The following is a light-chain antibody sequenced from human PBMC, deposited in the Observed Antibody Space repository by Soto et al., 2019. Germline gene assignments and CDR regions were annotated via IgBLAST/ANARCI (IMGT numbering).Light chain of an antibody. V-gene: IGKV1-5*01. CDR3: QQYNSYQGT. Sequence: DIQMTQSPSTLSASVGDRVTITCRASQSISSWLAWYQQKPGKAPKLLIYDASSLESGVPSRFSGSGSGTEFTLTISSLQPDDFAIYYCQQYNSYQGTFGQGTKVDIK. CDR1: QSISSW. J-gene: IGKJ1*01. CDR2: DAS.